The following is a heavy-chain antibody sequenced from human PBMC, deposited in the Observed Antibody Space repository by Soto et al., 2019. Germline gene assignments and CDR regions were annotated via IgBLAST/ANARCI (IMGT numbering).Heavy chain of an antibody. J-gene: IGHJ6*02. CDR1: GYTFTSYA. CDR2: INAGNGNT. V-gene: IGHV1-3*01. CDR3: ARDEGYSYGWVGGMDV. D-gene: IGHD5-18*01. Sequence: ASVKVSCKASGYTFTSYAMHWVRQAPGQRLEWMGWINAGNGNTKYSQKFQGRVTITRDTSASTAYMELSSLSSEDTAVYYCARDEGYSYGWVGGMDVWGQGTTVTVSS.